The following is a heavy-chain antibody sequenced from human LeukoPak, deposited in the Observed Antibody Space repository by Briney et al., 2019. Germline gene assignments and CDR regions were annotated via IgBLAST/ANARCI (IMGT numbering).Heavy chain of an antibody. CDR2: IIPILGIA. D-gene: IGHD2-2*02. J-gene: IGHJ5*02. CDR1: GGTFSSYA. CDR3: ARVGSIVVVPAAIGWFDP. Sequence: GASVKVSCKASGGTFSSYAISWVRQAPGQGLEWMGRIIPILGIANYAQKFQGRVTMTRDMSTSTVYMELSSLRSEDTAVYYCARVGSIVVVPAAIGWFDPWGQGTLVTVSS. V-gene: IGHV1-69*04.